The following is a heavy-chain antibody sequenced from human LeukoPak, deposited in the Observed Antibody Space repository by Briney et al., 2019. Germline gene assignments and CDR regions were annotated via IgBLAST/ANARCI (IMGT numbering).Heavy chain of an antibody. D-gene: IGHD3-3*01. J-gene: IGHJ3*02. CDR1: GFTFSSYW. CDR3: ARDLWHLEWFAEAFDI. Sequence: DPGGSLRLSCAASGFTFSSYWMSWVRQAPWKGLEWVANIKQDGSEKYYVDSVKGRFTISRDNAKNSLYLQMNSLRAEDTAVYYCARDLWHLEWFAEAFDIWGQGTMVTVSS. CDR2: IKQDGSEK. V-gene: IGHV3-7*01.